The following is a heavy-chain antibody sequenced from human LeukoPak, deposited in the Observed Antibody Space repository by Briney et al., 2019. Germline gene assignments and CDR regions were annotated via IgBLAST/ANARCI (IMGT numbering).Heavy chain of an antibody. CDR1: GGTFSSYA. J-gene: IGHJ4*02. D-gene: IGHD6-19*01. CDR3: ARDGLGGWFDY. Sequence: ASVKVSCKASGGTFSSYAISWVRQAPGQGLEWMGVIIPIFGTANYAQKFQGRVTITADKSTSTAYMELSSLRSEDTAVYYCARDGLGGWFDYWGQGTLVAVSS. CDR2: IIPIFGTA. V-gene: IGHV1-69*06.